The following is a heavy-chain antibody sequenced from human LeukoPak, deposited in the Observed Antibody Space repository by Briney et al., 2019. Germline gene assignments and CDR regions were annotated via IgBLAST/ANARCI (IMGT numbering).Heavy chain of an antibody. CDR1: GYRFSTYW. J-gene: IGHJ4*02. CDR3: ARPGLEGGNSPYYFDY. V-gene: IGHV5-51*01. CDR2: IYPGDSDT. D-gene: IGHD4-23*01. Sequence: PGESLKISCKGSGYRFSTYWIGWVRQMPGKGLGWMGIIYPGDSDTRYSPSFQGQVTISADESISTAYLQWSTLKASDSAMYYCARPGLEGGNSPYYFDYWGQGTLVTVSS.